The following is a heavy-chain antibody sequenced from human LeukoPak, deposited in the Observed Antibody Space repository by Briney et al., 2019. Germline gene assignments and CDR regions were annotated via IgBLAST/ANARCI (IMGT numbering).Heavy chain of an antibody. CDR1: GGSISDFY. CDR2: IHSSGST. Sequence: PSETLSLTCTVSGGSISDFYWCWIRQSPGKGLEWLGYIHSSGSTHYNPSLKSRVTISLDTSKKQFSLKLSSVTAADTALYDCARDVYDSSGYYLLGDNWGQGTLVTVCS. CDR3: ARDVYDSSGYYLLGDN. V-gene: IGHV4-59*01. J-gene: IGHJ4*02. D-gene: IGHD3-22*01.